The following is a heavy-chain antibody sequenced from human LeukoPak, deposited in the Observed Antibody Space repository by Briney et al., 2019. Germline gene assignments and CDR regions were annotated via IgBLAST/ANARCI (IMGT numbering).Heavy chain of an antibody. CDR3: ASYSSGRYPAR. CDR2: IRSKANSYAT. V-gene: IGHV3-73*01. CDR1: GFTFSGSA. D-gene: IGHD6-19*01. J-gene: IGHJ4*02. Sequence: GGSLRLSCAASGFTFSGSAMHWVRQASGKGLEWVGRIRSKANSYATAYAASVKGRFTISRDDSKNTAYLQMNSLKTEDTAVYYCASYSSGRYPARWGQGTLVTVSS.